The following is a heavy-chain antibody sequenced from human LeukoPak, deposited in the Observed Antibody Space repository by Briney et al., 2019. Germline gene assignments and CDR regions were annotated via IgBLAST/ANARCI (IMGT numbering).Heavy chain of an antibody. CDR3: ARHSICFDP. Sequence: SETLSLTCTVSGGSISSYYWSWIRQPPGKRLEWIGYIYYSGSTSYNPSLKSRVTISVDTSKNQFSLKLTSVTAADTAVYYCARHSICFDPWGQGTLVTVSS. CDR1: GGSISSYY. J-gene: IGHJ5*02. CDR2: IYYSGST. V-gene: IGHV4-59*08.